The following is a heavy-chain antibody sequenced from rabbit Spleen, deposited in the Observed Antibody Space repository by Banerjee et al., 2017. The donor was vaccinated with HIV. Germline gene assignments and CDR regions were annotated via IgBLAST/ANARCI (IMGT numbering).Heavy chain of an antibody. Sequence: QSLEESGGGLVKPGASLTLTCTASGFSFSSNYYMCWVRQAPGKGLEWIACIDSGSSGFTYFASWAKGRFTISKTSSTTVTLQMTSLTAADTATYFCARDSGSSFSSYGMDLWGQGTLVTVS. CDR2: IDSGSSGFT. V-gene: IGHV1S40*01. CDR3: ARDSGSSFSSYGMDL. CDR1: GFSFSSNYY. J-gene: IGHJ6*01. D-gene: IGHD8-1*01.